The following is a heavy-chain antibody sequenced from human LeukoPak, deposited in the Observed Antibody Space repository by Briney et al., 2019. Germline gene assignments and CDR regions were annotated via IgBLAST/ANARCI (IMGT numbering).Heavy chain of an antibody. CDR3: ARTFYYESSGPQDAFDM. CDR1: GGSISSYY. CDR2: IYSSGST. Sequence: SETLSLTCTVSGGSISSYYWSWIRQPPGKGLEWIGYIYSSGSTNYNPSLKSRVTISADTSKNQLSLKLSSVTAADTAVYYCARTFYYESSGPQDAFDMWGQGTMVTVSS. D-gene: IGHD3-22*01. V-gene: IGHV4-4*08. J-gene: IGHJ3*02.